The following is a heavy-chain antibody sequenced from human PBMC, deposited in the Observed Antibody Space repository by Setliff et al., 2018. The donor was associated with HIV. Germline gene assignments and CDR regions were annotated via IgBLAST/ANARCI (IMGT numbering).Heavy chain of an antibody. Sequence: SETLSLTCTVSGGSISSSSYYWGWIRQPPGKGLEWIGTIHYSRSTYYNPSLKSRVTISVDTSKNQFSLNLGSVTAADTAVYYCARHEGYLYDGSRYFGRFDPWGQGTLVTVSS. V-gene: IGHV4-39*01. CDR1: GGSISSSSYY. CDR3: ARHEGYLYDGSRYFGRFDP. J-gene: IGHJ5*02. CDR2: IHYSRST. D-gene: IGHD2-15*01.